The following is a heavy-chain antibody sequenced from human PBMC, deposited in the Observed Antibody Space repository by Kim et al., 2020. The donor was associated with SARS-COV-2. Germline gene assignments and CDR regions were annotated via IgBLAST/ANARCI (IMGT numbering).Heavy chain of an antibody. CDR3: ARVKAGQWQRIGDGYFDY. J-gene: IGHJ4*03. D-gene: IGHD6-19*01. CDR2: ISANDGKT. Sequence: ASVKVSCKASGYIFTTYGFTWVRQAPGQGLEWMGRISANDGKTNYAQKFQGRVTMTTDTSTSTAYMDLRSLRSDDTAVYYCARVKAGQWQRIGDGYFDYW. CDR1: GYIFTTYG. V-gene: IGHV1-18*01.